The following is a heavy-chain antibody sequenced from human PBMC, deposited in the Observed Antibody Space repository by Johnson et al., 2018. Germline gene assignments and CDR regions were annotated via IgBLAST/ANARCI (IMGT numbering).Heavy chain of an antibody. J-gene: IGHJ3*02. CDR3: AKIYGGYVFDI. CDR1: GFSFSYFW. D-gene: IGHD4-23*01. Sequence: VQLVQSGGGLGQPGGSLRLSCAASGFSFSYFWMSWVRQAPGKGLEWVANIKQDGSEKYYVDSVKGRFTISRENAKNSLYLQMNSLRAEDTAVYYCAKIYGGYVFDIWGQGTMVTVSS. CDR2: IKQDGSEK. V-gene: IGHV3-7*03.